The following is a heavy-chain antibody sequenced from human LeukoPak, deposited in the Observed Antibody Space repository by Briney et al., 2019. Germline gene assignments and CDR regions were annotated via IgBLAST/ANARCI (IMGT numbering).Heavy chain of an antibody. Sequence: KSSQTLSLTCTVSGGSISSGSYYWSWIRQPAGKGLEWIGRISTSGSTNYNPSLKSRVTISVDTSENQFSLKLSSVTAADTAVYYCARDDPYYYYYMDVWGKGTTVTVSS. CDR2: ISTSGST. CDR3: ARDDPYYYYYMDV. J-gene: IGHJ6*03. CDR1: GGSISSGSYY. V-gene: IGHV4-61*02.